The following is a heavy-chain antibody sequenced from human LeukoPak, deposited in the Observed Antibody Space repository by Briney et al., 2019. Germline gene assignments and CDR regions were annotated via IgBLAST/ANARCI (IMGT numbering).Heavy chain of an antibody. J-gene: IGHJ4*02. CDR1: GFTLRTYA. V-gene: IGHV3-30-3*01. CDR3: VRDGGGY. Sequence: PGRSLKLSCAASGFTLRTYAMHWVRLAPGKGLEWVAVISSDGSKKFYSDSVKGQFSISRDNSKNTLYLQMNSLRTEDTGVYFCVRDGGGYWGQGTLVTVSS. CDR2: ISSDGSKK.